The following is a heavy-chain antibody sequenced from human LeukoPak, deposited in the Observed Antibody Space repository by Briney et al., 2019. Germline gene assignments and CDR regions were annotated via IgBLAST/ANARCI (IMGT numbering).Heavy chain of an antibody. CDR2: IKHRGST. CDR1: GGSFNGHH. D-gene: IGHD4-17*01. V-gene: IGHV4-34*01. Sequence: SETLSLICAVYGGSFNGHHWTWLRQAPGKGLEWVGVIKHRGSTNYNPSLKSRVTISVDTSKNHFSLKLSSVTAADTALYYCARGTTVTTFQAGTYYYYYIDVWGKGTTVAVSS. J-gene: IGHJ6*03. CDR3: ARGTTVTTFQAGTYYYYYIDV.